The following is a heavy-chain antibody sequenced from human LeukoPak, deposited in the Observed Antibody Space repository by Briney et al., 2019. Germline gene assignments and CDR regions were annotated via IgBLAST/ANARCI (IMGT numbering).Heavy chain of an antibody. Sequence: SVKASCKASGGTFSSYTISWVRQAPGQGLEWMGGIIPIFGTANYAQKFQGRVTITADESTSTAYMELSSLRSEDTAVYYCARGRYSSSINSMDVWGQGTTVTVSS. CDR3: ARGRYSSSINSMDV. J-gene: IGHJ6*02. CDR1: GGTFSSYT. CDR2: IIPIFGTA. V-gene: IGHV1-69*01. D-gene: IGHD6-6*01.